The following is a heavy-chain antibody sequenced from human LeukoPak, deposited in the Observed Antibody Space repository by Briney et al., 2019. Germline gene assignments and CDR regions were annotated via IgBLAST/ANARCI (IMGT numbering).Heavy chain of an antibody. CDR1: GFTFDDYA. V-gene: IGHV3-9*01. CDR3: AKDDAWLRFGE. D-gene: IGHD3-10*01. CDR2: ISWNSGSI. J-gene: IGHJ4*02. Sequence: GGSLRLSCAASGFTFDDYAMHWVRQAPGKGLEWVSGISWNSGSIGYADSVKGRFTISRDNAKNSLYLEVISLTAEDTAVYYCAKDDAWLRFGEWSQGTLVTVSS.